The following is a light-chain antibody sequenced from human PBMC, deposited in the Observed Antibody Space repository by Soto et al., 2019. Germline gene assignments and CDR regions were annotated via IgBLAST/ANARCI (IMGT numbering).Light chain of an antibody. CDR3: QQYNSYPYT. CDR1: QSISSW. V-gene: IGKV1-5*01. CDR2: DAS. J-gene: IGKJ2*01. Sequence: DLPMTQSPSTLSASVGDRVTITCRASQSISSWLAWYQQKPGKAPKLLIYDASSLESGVPSRFSGGGSGTEFTLTISSLQPDDFATYYCQQYNSYPYTFGQGTKLEIK.